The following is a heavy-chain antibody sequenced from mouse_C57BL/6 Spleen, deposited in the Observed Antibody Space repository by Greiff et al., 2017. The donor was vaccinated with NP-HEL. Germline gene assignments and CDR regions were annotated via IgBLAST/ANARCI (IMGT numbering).Heavy chain of an antibody. CDR1: GYTFTSYW. D-gene: IGHD2-4*01. V-gene: IGHV1-55*01. Sequence: LQQPGAELVKPGASVKMSCKASGYTFTSYWITWVKQRPGQGLEWIGDIYPGSGSTNYNEKFKSKATLTVDTSSSTAYMQLSSLTSEESAVYYCARSPYDYDGGYFDYWGQGTTLTVSS. J-gene: IGHJ2*01. CDR3: ARSPYDYDGGYFDY. CDR2: IYPGSGST.